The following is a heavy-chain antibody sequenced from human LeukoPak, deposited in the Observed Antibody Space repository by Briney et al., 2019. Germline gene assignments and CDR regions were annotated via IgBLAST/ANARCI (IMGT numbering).Heavy chain of an antibody. CDR2: IYYSGST. J-gene: IGHJ5*02. CDR3: AREARDYYDSPSWFDP. CDR1: GGSISSDDYY. V-gene: IGHV4-31*03. Sequence: TLSLTCTVSGGSISSDDYYWSWIRQHPGKGLEWIGYIYYSGSTYYNPSLKSRVTISVDTSKNQSSLRLSSVTAADTAVYYCAREARDYYDSPSWFDPWGQGILVTVSS. D-gene: IGHD3-22*01.